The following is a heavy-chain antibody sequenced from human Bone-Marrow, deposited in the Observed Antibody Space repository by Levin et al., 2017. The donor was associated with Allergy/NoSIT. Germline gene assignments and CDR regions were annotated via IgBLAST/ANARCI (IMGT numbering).Heavy chain of an antibody. D-gene: IGHD1-1*01. CDR3: ARDGLSSVSRLGMAA. V-gene: IGHV4-61*01. CDR1: GGSVSSSSYY. CDR2: IYYSGST. Sequence: SETLSLTCTVSGGSVSSSSYYWRWIRQPPGKRLEWIGHIYYSGSTDYNPSLESRVTISVDTSKNQFSLRLTSVTAADTAVYYCARDGLSSVSRLGMAAWGQGTTVIVSS. J-gene: IGHJ6*02.